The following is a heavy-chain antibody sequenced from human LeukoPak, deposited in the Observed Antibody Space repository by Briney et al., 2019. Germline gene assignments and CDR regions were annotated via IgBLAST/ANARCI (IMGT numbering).Heavy chain of an antibody. CDR3: ARDTPQQLAHRNFDY. CDR2: TYYRSKWYN. CDR1: GDSVSSNSAA. Sequence: SQTLSLTCAISGDSVSSNSAAWNWIRQSPSRGLEWLGRTYYRSKWYNDYAVSVKSRITINPDTSNNHFSLQLNSVTPEDTAVYYCARDTPQQLAHRNFDYWGQGTLVTVSS. V-gene: IGHV6-1*01. D-gene: IGHD6-13*01. J-gene: IGHJ4*02.